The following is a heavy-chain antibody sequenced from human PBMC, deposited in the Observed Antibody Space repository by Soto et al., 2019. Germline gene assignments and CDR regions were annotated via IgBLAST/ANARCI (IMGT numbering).Heavy chain of an antibody. CDR3: ANAEGPYYDILTGYYGHPSFDY. V-gene: IGHV3-30*18. CDR1: GFTFSSYG. J-gene: IGHJ4*02. Sequence: GGSLRLSCAASGFTFSSYGMHWVRQAPGKGLEWVAVISYDGSNKYYADSVKGRFTISRDNSKNTLYLQMNSLRAEDTAVYYCANAEGPYYDILTGYYGHPSFDYWGQGTLVTVSS. CDR2: ISYDGSNK. D-gene: IGHD3-9*01.